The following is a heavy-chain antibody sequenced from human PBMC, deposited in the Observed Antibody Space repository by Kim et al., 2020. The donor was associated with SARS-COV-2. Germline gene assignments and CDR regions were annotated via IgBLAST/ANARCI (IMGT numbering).Heavy chain of an antibody. V-gene: IGHV4-34*01. CDR3: ARGFGITGTRRFWYFDL. CDR2: INHSGST. CDR1: GGSFSGYY. Sequence: SETLSLTCAVYGGSFSGYYWSWIRQPPGKGLEWIGEINHSGSTNYNPSLKSRVTISVDTSKNQFSLKLSSVTAADTAVYYCARGFGITGTRRFWYFDLWGRGTLVTVSS. D-gene: IGHD1-7*01. J-gene: IGHJ2*01.